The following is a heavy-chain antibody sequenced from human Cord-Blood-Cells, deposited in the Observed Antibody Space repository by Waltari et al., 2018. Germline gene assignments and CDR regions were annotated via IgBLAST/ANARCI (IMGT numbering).Heavy chain of an antibody. D-gene: IGHD6-6*01. CDR1: GGSFSGYY. J-gene: IGHJ4*02. CDR2: INHSGST. CDR3: ASLGPEVGNSSSFDY. Sequence: QVQLQQWGAGLLKPSETLSLTCAVYGGSFSGYYCSWIRQPPGKGLEWIGEINHSGSTNYNPSLKSRVTISVDTSKNQFSLKLSSVTAADTVVYYCASLGPEVGNSSSFDYWGQGTLVTVSS. V-gene: IGHV4-34*01.